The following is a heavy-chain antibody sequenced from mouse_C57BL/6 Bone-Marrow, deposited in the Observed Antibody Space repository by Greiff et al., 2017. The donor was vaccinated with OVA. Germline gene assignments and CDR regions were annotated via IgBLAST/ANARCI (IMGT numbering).Heavy chain of an antibody. Sequence: VQLQESGAELVKPGASVKMSCKASGYTFTSYWITWVKQRPGQGLEWIGDIYPGSGSTNYNEKFKSKATLTVDTSSSTAYMQLSSLTSEDSAVYYCARYYGSSYHFDYWGQGTTLTVSS. V-gene: IGHV1-55*01. J-gene: IGHJ2*01. D-gene: IGHD1-1*01. CDR1: GYTFTSYW. CDR3: ARYYGSSYHFDY. CDR2: IYPGSGST.